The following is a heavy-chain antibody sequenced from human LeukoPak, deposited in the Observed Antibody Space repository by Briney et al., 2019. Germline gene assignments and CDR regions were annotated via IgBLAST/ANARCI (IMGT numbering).Heavy chain of an antibody. Sequence: GGSLRLSCAASGFTFSSYGMHWVRQAPGKGLEWVSAISGSGGSTYYADSVKGRFTISRDNSKNTLYLQMNSLRAEDTAVYYCAKGVVVPTYYYYYMDVWGKGTTVTVSS. CDR3: AKGVVVPTYYYYYMDV. CDR2: ISGSGGST. J-gene: IGHJ6*03. D-gene: IGHD2-15*01. CDR1: GFTFSSYG. V-gene: IGHV3-23*01.